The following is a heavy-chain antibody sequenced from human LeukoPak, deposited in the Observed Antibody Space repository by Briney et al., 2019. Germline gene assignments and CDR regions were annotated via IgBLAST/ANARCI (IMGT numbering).Heavy chain of an antibody. CDR3: AKDMSPHYYYYYYMDV. CDR2: ISWDGGST. CDR1: GFTFDDYT. Sequence: GGSLRLSCAASGFTFDDYTMHWVRQAPGKGLEWVSLISWDGGSTYYADSVKGRFTISRDNSKNSLYLQMNSLRTEDTALYYCAKDMSPHYYYYYYMDVWGKGTTVTVSS. J-gene: IGHJ6*03. D-gene: IGHD5/OR15-5a*01. V-gene: IGHV3-43*01.